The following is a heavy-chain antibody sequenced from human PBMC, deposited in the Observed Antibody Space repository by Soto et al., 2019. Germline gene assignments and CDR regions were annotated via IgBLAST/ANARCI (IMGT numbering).Heavy chain of an antibody. J-gene: IGHJ6*03. D-gene: IGHD3-10*01. V-gene: IGHV3-21*01. CDR2: ISSSSSYI. CDR3: ARAMGSGINQQSGDYYYYYMDV. Sequence: EVQLVESGGGLVKPGGSLRLSCAASGFTFSSYSMNWVRQAPGKGLEWVSSISSSSSYIYYADSVKGRFTISRDNAKNSLDLQMNSLRAEDTAVYYCARAMGSGINQQSGDYYYYYMDVWGKGTTVTVSS. CDR1: GFTFSSYS.